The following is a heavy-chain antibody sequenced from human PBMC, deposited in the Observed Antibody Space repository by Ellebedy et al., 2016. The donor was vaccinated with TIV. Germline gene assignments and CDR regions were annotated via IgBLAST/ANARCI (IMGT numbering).Heavy chain of an antibody. CDR2: MSSSGNTI. J-gene: IGHJ3*02. CDR1: GFTFSDYY. Sequence: GGSLRLSXAASGFTFSDYYMNWIRQAPGKGLEWVSKMSSSGNTIYYAESVKGRFTISRDNAKNSLYLQTKSLRAEDTAVYYCAREGGRATDAFDIWGQGTMVTISS. V-gene: IGHV3-11*01. D-gene: IGHD1-26*01. CDR3: AREGGRATDAFDI.